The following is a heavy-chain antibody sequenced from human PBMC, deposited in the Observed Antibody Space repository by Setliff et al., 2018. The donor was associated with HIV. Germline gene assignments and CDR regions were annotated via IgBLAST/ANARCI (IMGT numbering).Heavy chain of an antibody. CDR1: GYSFTNYW. CDR2: IRPADSDT. D-gene: IGHD6-13*01. CDR3: ARVFSAGWFDS. V-gene: IGHV5-51*01. J-gene: IGHJ5*01. Sequence: GESLKISCKGSGYSFTNYWVGWVRQMPGKGLEWMGIIRPADSDTRVNPSFQGHVTISADKSISTTYLQWSSLRASDTAMYYCARVFSAGWFDSWGQGTLVTVSS.